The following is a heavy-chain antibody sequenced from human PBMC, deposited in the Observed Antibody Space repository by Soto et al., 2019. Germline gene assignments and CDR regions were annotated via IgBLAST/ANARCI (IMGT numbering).Heavy chain of an antibody. CDR3: ASPNYDSSGYLPYY. CDR2: IIPIFGTA. Sequence: QVQLVQSGAEVKKPGSSVKVSCKASGGTFSSYAISWVRQAPGQGLEWMGGIIPIFGTANYAQKFQGRVTITADESTSTAYMELSSLRSEDTAVYYCASPNYDSSGYLPYYWGQGPLVTVSS. J-gene: IGHJ4*02. D-gene: IGHD3-22*01. CDR1: GGTFSSYA. V-gene: IGHV1-69*01.